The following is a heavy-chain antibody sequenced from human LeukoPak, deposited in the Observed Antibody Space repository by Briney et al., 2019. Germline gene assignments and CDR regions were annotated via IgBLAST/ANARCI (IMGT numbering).Heavy chain of an antibody. J-gene: IGHJ4*02. CDR3: AKEDRYGAKNY. CDR1: GFTFSSYA. Sequence: GGSLRLSCAASGFTFSSYAMSWVRQAPGKGLEWVSAIGGSGARTYYADSVKGRFTISRDNSKNTLYLQMNSLRAEDTAVYYCAKEDRYGAKNYWGQGTLVTVSS. V-gene: IGHV3-23*01. CDR2: IGGSGART. D-gene: IGHD4-17*01.